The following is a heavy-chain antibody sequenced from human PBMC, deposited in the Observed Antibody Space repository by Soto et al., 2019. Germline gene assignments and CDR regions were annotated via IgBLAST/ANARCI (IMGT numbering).Heavy chain of an antibody. Sequence: QVQLVQSGAEVRKPGASVKVSCKTSGYTFSNYDINWVRQATGQGLEWMGWMNADNGRTGYAQKFQGRVTMTRNTSITTAYMELSSLRSDDTAVYYCVRGQDYERHWGQGTLVTVYS. J-gene: IGHJ1*01. CDR2: MNADNGRT. D-gene: IGHD3-22*01. CDR1: GYTFSNYD. V-gene: IGHV1-8*01. CDR3: VRGQDYERH.